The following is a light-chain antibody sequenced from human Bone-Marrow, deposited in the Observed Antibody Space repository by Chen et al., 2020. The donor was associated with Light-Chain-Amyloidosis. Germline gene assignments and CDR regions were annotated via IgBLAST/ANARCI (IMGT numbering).Light chain of an antibody. CDR2: DDS. Sequence: SYVLTQPSSVSVAPGQTATIACGGNNIGSTSVHWYQQTPGQAPLLVAYDDSDRPSGIPERLSGSNSGNTATPTISRVEAGDEADYYCQVWDRSSDRPVFGGGTKLTVL. V-gene: IGLV3-21*02. CDR3: QVWDRSSDRPV. CDR1: NIGSTS. J-gene: IGLJ3*02.